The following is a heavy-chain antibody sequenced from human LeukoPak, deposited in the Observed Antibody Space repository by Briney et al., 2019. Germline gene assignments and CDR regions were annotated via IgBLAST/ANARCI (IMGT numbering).Heavy chain of an antibody. D-gene: IGHD6-19*01. J-gene: IGHJ4*02. CDR1: GFTFSSYG. Sequence: PGGSLRLSCAASGFTFSSYGMHWVRQAPGKGLEWVAVISYDGSNKYYADSVKGRFTISRDNSKNTLYLQMNSLRAEDTAVYYCAKGWQWLSSFWRQGTLVTVSS. V-gene: IGHV3-30*18. CDR2: ISYDGSNK. CDR3: AKGWQWLSSF.